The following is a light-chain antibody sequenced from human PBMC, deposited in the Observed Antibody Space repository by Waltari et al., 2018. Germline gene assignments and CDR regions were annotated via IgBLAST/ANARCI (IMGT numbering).Light chain of an antibody. V-gene: IGLV2-8*01. CDR1: ARDIGAHDS. Sequence: QSALTQPPSASGSPGQSITISCTGSARDIGAHDSVSWYQQHPGKAPKLLLYDVNRRPSGVPFRFSGSKSGTSASLAISGLRPEDEADYYCAAWDDSLNRRYVFGTGTRVTVL. J-gene: IGLJ1*01. CDR2: DVN. CDR3: AAWDDSLNRRYV.